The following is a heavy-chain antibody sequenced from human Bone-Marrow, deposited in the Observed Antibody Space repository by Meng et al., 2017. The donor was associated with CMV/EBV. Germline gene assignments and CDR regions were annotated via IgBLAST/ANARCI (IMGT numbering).Heavy chain of an antibody. J-gene: IGHJ4*02. CDR2: INPKSGGP. D-gene: IGHD2-15*01. Sequence: ASVKVSCKASGGTFSSYAISWVRQAPGQGPEWMGWINPKSGGPIYAQTFQGRVTMTADTSIRTAYMELSRLGSDDTAIYYCARRYCLRGSCYPDYWGQGALVTVSS. CDR3: ARRYCLRGSCYPDY. V-gene: IGHV1-2*02. CDR1: GGTFSSYA.